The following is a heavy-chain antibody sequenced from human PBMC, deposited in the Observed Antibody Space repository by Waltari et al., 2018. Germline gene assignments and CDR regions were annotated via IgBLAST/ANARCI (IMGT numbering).Heavy chain of an antibody. Sequence: QLQLQESGPGLVKPSETLSLTCTVSGGSISSSSYYWGWIRQPPGKGLEWIGSIYYSGSTYYNPSLKSRVTISVDTSKNQFSLKLSSVTAADTAVYYCARVGDYEMVFDYWGQGTLVTVSS. CDR2: IYYSGST. V-gene: IGHV4-39*07. D-gene: IGHD4-17*01. J-gene: IGHJ4*02. CDR1: GGSISSSSYY. CDR3: ARVGDYEMVFDY.